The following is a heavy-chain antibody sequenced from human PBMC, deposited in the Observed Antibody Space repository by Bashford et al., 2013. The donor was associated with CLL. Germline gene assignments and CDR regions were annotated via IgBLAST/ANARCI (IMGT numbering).Heavy chain of an antibody. CDR1: GGSISSYY. J-gene: IGHJ4*02. CDR3: ARDSGYSGYDYFDY. V-gene: IGHV4-4*07. Sequence: SETLSLTCTVSGGSISSYYWSWIRQPAGKGLEWIGRIYTSGSTNYNPSLKSRVTMSVDTSKNQFSLKLSSVTAADTAVYYCARDSGYSGYDYFDYWGQGTLVTVSS. CDR2: IYTSGST. D-gene: IGHD5-12*01.